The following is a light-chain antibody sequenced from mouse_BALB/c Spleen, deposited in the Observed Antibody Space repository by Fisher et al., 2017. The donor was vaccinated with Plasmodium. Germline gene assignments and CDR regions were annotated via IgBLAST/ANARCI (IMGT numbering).Light chain of an antibody. CDR1: QSINNN. V-gene: IGKV5-43*01. CDR2: YTS. J-gene: IGKJ5*01. CDR3: QQSNSWPLT. Sequence: DIVITQTTVTLSVTPGDSVSLSCRASQSINNNLHWYQQKSHESPRLLINYTSQSISGIPSRFSGSGSGTDFTLSINRVETEDFGMYFCQQSNSWPLTFGAGTKLVLK.